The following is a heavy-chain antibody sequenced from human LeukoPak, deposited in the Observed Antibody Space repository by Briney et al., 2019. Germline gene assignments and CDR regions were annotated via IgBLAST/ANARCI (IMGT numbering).Heavy chain of an antibody. CDR2: ISGSGGST. D-gene: IGHD6-19*01. J-gene: IGHJ4*02. V-gene: IGHV3-23*01. Sequence: GGSLRLSCAASGFTFSSYAMSWVRQAPGRGLEWVSAISGSGGSTYYADSVKGRFTISRDNSKNTLYLQMNSLRAEDTAVYYCANTNSGWYYFDYWGQGTLVTVSS. CDR3: ANTNSGWYYFDY. CDR1: GFTFSSYA.